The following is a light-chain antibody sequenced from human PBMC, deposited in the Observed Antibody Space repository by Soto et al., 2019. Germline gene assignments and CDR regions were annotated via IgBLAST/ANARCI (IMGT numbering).Light chain of an antibody. CDR2: AAS. V-gene: IGKV1-39*01. CDR1: QTVTDY. CDR3: QESYSTPLWT. Sequence: QSPSSLSASVGDRVTITCRAGQTVTDYLNWYQHKPGKAPKLLIYAASNLQSGVPSRFSGSGSGTDFTLTISSLQPEDFATYYCQESYSTPLWTFGQGTKVDIK. J-gene: IGKJ1*01.